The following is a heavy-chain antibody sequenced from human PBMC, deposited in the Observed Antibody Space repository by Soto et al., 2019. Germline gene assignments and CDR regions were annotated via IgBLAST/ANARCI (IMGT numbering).Heavy chain of an antibody. Sequence: PGGSLRLSCAASGFTFSSYGMHWVRQAPGKGLEWVAVISYDGSNKYYADSVKGRFTISRDNSKNTLYLQMNSLRAEDTAVYYCAKNGITMIVVAPWDYWGQGTLVTVSS. J-gene: IGHJ4*02. CDR1: GFTFSSYG. CDR3: AKNGITMIVVAPWDY. CDR2: ISYDGSNK. D-gene: IGHD3-22*01. V-gene: IGHV3-30*18.